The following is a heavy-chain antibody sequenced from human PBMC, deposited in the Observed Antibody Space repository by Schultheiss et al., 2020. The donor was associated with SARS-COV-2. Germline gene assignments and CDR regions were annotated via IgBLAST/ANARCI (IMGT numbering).Heavy chain of an antibody. Sequence: CTVSGGSISSYYWSWIRQPPGKGLEWIGYIYYSGSTNYNPSLKSRVTISVDTSKNQFSLKLSSVTAADTAVYYCARAVPRALYYYYGMDVWGQGTTVTVSS. CDR1: GGSISSYY. J-gene: IGHJ6*02. CDR2: IYYSGST. CDR3: ARAVPRALYYYYGMDV. V-gene: IGHV4-59*01.